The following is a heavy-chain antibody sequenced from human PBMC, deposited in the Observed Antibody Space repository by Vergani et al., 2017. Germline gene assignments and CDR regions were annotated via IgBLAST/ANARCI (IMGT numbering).Heavy chain of an antibody. Sequence: QVQLVQSGAEVKKPGFSVKVSCKASGGTFSSYTISWVRQAPGQGLEWMGRIIPILGIANYAQKFQGRVTITADKSTSTAYMELSSLRSEDTAVYYCAREPATYYDILTGYQGAYYFDYWGQGTLVTVSS. D-gene: IGHD3-9*01. CDR1: GGTFSSYT. CDR3: AREPATYYDILTGYQGAYYFDY. V-gene: IGHV1-69*08. CDR2: IIPILGIA. J-gene: IGHJ4*02.